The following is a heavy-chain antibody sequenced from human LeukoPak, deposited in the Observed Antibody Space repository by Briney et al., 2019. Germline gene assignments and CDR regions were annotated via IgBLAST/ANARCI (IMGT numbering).Heavy chain of an antibody. CDR1: GYSFTGSA. D-gene: IGHD3-22*01. Sequence: ASLKVSCKAYGYSFTGSAINWVRQAPGQGLEWMGWISAYNGNTNYAQKLQGRVTMTTDTSTSTAYMELRSLRSDDTAVYYCARDYYDSSGYLPFDYWGQGTLVTVSS. CDR2: ISAYNGNT. J-gene: IGHJ4*02. V-gene: IGHV1-18*01. CDR3: ARDYYDSSGYLPFDY.